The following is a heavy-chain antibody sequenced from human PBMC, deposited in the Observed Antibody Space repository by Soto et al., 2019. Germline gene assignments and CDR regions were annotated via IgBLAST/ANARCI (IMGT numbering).Heavy chain of an antibody. CDR1: GYTFTTYA. CDR2: ISAYNGNT. V-gene: IGHV1-18*01. Sequence: GASVKVSCKASGYTFTTYAITWVRQAPGQGLEWMGWISAYNGNTQYAQKLQGRVTMTTDTSTSTAYMELRSLRSDDTAVYYCARERTGTTSMDVWGQGTTVTVSS. CDR3: ARERTGTTSMDV. J-gene: IGHJ6*02. D-gene: IGHD1-1*01.